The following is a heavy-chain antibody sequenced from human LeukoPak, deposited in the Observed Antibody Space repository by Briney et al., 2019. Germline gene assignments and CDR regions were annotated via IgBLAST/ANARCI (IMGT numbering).Heavy chain of an antibody. CDR1: GGSFSGYY. D-gene: IGHD2/OR15-2a*01. Sequence: SETLSLTCAVYGGSFSGYYWSWIRQPPGKGLEWIGEINHSGSTNYNPSLKSRVTISVDTSKNQFSLKLSSVTAADTAVYYCARSPLILHRSKKYGMDVWGQGTTVTASS. CDR3: ARSPLILHRSKKYGMDV. CDR2: INHSGST. J-gene: IGHJ6*02. V-gene: IGHV4-34*01.